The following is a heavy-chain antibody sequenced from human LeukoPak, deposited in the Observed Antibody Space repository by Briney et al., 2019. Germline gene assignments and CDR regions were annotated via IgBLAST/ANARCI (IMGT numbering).Heavy chain of an antibody. CDR1: GGSISGYY. J-gene: IGHJ4*02. CDR2: IYYSGST. Sequence: SETLSLTCTVSGGSISGYYWSWIRQPPGKGLEWIGYIYYSGSTNYNPSLKSRVTISVDTSKNQFSLKLSSVTAADTAVYYCARAGYCSGGSCYSGMDFDYWGQGTLVTVSS. V-gene: IGHV4-59*01. D-gene: IGHD2-15*01. CDR3: ARAGYCSGGSCYSGMDFDY.